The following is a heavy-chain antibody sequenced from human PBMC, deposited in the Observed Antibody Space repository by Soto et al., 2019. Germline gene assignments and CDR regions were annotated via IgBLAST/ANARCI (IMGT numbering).Heavy chain of an antibody. J-gene: IGHJ2*01. CDR1: GLTFGNYA. Sequence: EVQLLESGGGLVQPGGSVRLSCAASGLTFGNYAMSWVRQAPGKGLEWVSAISGDSGRTYYADSVKGRFTISRDNSKNTLVLQMNTPRAEDTAVYYCAVTPNCGRDCSAASYWYFDIWGRGTLVTVSS. V-gene: IGHV3-23*01. CDR2: ISGDSGRT. D-gene: IGHD2-21*02. CDR3: AVTPNCGRDCSAASYWYFDI.